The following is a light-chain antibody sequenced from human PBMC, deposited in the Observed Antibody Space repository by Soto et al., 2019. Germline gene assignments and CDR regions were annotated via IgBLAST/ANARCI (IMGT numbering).Light chain of an antibody. CDR3: RHYNTWRT. Sequence: EIVMTQSPATLSVSPGEGATLSCRASQSVSSNLAWSQQKPGQAPRLLIYDASTRATGVPARFSGYGSGPDFILPISSLQSDDSALYCWRHYNTWRTFGPGTKVEIK. J-gene: IGKJ3*01. CDR1: QSVSSN. V-gene: IGKV3D-15*01. CDR2: DAS.